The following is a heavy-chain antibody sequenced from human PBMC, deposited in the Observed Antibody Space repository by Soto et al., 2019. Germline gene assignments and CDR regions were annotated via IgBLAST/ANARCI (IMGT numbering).Heavy chain of an antibody. CDR1: GGTFSKVA. V-gene: IGHV1-69*01. CDR3: TRVLGYTFEPGKTRYYAMDV. D-gene: IGHD5-18*01. CDR2: LIPVFGSP. Sequence: QVQLVQSGAEVKKPGSSVTVSCKTSGGTFSKVAINWVRQAPGQGLEWMGLLIPVFGSPIYAQKFQGRIRITGDESTSTAFMDLSSLRSEDTAVYYCTRVLGYTFEPGKTRYYAMDVWGQGTTVSVSS. J-gene: IGHJ6*02.